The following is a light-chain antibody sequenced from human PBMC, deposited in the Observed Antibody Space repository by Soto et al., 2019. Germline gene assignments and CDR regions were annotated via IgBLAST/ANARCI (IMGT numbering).Light chain of an antibody. CDR1: QYINTR. Sequence: DIVLTQSPATRSSFPGASVTLSCRASQYINTRLAWYQQKPGQAPRLLIYGASTRATGIPARFSGSGSGTEFTLTISSLQSEDFAVYYCQQYNNWPITFGQGTRLEIK. CDR2: GAS. V-gene: IGKV3-15*01. CDR3: QQYNNWPIT. J-gene: IGKJ5*01.